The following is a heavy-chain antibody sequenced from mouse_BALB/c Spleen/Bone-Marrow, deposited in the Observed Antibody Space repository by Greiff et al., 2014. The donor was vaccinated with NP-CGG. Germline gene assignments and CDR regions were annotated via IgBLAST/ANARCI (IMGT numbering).Heavy chain of an antibody. CDR2: IDPSNSGT. CDR3: ARTFQPRRAMDY. CDR1: DYTFTSYW. V-gene: IGHV1-74*01. J-gene: IGHJ4*01. D-gene: IGHD6-1*01. Sequence: VQGVESGPELVRPGASVKMSCKASDYTFTSYWMHWVKQRPGQGLEWIGMIDPSNSGTRLNQKFKDKATLNVDKSSNTAYMHLSSLTSEDSAVYYCARTFQPRRAMDYWGQGSSVTVSS.